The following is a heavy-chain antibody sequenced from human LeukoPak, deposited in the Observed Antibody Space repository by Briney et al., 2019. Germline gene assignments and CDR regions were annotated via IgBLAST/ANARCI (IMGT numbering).Heavy chain of an antibody. Sequence: SETLSLTCTVSGGSISIYYGTWTRPPPGRGLEGIGSIYYSGVTYYNPSLKSRVTISVDTSKNQFSLKLSSVTAADTAVYYCARDGYCSSTSCYGGGVYYYYGMDVWGQGTTVTVS. CDR2: IYYSGVT. V-gene: IGHV4-59*12. D-gene: IGHD2-2*03. CDR1: GGSISIYY. J-gene: IGHJ6*02. CDR3: ARDGYCSSTSCYGGGVYYYYGMDV.